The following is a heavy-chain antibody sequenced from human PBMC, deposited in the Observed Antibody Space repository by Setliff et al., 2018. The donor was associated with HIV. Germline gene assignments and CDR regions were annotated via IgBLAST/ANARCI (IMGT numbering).Heavy chain of an antibody. CDR3: ARLRVLQLLEWSNNYYYGLDV. CDR1: GYTFTDYG. J-gene: IGHJ6*02. CDR2: ISAYNGNT. V-gene: IGHV1-18*01. Sequence: ASVKVSCKASGYTFTDYGVFWVRQAPGQGLEWMGWISAYNGNTNYAQKFQGRVTLTRNTSISTAYMELSSLRSEDTAVYYCARLRVLQLLEWSNNYYYGLDVWGQGTTVTSP. D-gene: IGHD3-3*01.